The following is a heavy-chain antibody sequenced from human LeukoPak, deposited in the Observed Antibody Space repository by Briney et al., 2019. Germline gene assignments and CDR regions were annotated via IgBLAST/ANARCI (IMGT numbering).Heavy chain of an antibody. J-gene: IGHJ4*02. Sequence: SETLSLTCTVSGGSISSYYWSWIRQPPGKGLEWIGSIYHIGSTYYSPSLKSRVSLPVDTAKNQFSLKLSSVTAADTAVYYCANSPIIAVADYFGSWGQGRLVTVSS. CDR3: ANSPIIAVADYFGS. CDR1: GGSISSYY. V-gene: IGHV4-59*04. D-gene: IGHD6-19*01. CDR2: IYHIGST.